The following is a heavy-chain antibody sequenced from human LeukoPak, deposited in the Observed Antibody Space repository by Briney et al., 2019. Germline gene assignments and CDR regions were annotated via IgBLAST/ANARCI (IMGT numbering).Heavy chain of an antibody. D-gene: IGHD6-19*01. CDR3: ARAYGSSGLYYYYYMDV. Sequence: SETLSLTCAVSGGSISSGSFYWSWIRQPAGKGLEWIGRIYTSGITNYNPSLKSRVTISVDTSKNQFSLKLSSVTAADTAVYYCARAYGSSGLYYYYYMDVWGKGTTVTVSS. J-gene: IGHJ6*03. V-gene: IGHV4-61*02. CDR1: GGSISSGSFY. CDR2: IYTSGIT.